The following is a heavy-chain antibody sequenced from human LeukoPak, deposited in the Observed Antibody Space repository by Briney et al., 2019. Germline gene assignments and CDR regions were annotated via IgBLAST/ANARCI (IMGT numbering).Heavy chain of an antibody. V-gene: IGHV3-23*01. D-gene: IGHD3-16*02. CDR2: ISGSGGST. J-gene: IGHJ4*02. CDR3: ARSSADYDYVWGSYRSHTHLDY. CDR1: GFTFSSYA. Sequence: PGGSLRLPCAASGFTFSSYAMSWVRQAPGKGLEWVSAISGSGGSTYYADSAKGRFTISRDNSKNTLYLQMNSLRAEDTAVYYCARSSADYDYVWGSYRSHTHLDYWGQGTLVTVSS.